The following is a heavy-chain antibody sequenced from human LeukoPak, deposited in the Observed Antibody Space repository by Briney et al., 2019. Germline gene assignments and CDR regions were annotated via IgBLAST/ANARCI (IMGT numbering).Heavy chain of an antibody. CDR3: AREHSDYRGLFDP. CDR2: ISHRGST. V-gene: IGHV4-34*01. Sequence: SETLSLTCAVFGGSFTGYYWSWIRQSPEQGLEWIGEISHRGSTNYNSSLKSRVTISVDTPKNQFSLKLTSVTAADTAVYYCAREHSDYRGLFDPWGQGTLVTVSS. CDR1: GGSFTGYY. J-gene: IGHJ5*02. D-gene: IGHD5-12*01.